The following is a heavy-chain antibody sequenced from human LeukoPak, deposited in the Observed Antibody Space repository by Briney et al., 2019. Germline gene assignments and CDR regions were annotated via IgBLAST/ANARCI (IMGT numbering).Heavy chain of an antibody. V-gene: IGHV3-23*01. CDR2: ISGSGGST. CDR1: GFTFSSYS. J-gene: IGHJ4*02. Sequence: PGGSLRLSCAASGFTFSSYSMNWVRQAPGKGLEWVSAISGSGGSTYYADSVKGRFTISRDNSKNTLYLQMNSLRAEDTAVYYCAKVDYYDSSGEPLTSWGQGTLVTVSS. D-gene: IGHD3-22*01. CDR3: AKVDYYDSSGEPLTS.